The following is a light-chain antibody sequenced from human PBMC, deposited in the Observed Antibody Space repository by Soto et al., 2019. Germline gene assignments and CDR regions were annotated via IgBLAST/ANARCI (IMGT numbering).Light chain of an antibody. CDR3: CSYAGGSTFV. Sequence: QSVLTQPASVSGSPGQSITFSCTGTSSDVGTYNLVSWYQQHPGKAPKLIIYEGSKRPSGVSNRFSGSKSGNTASLTISGLQAEDEADYYCCSYAGGSTFVFGTGTKLTVL. CDR2: EGS. V-gene: IGLV2-23*01. CDR1: SSDVGTYNL. J-gene: IGLJ1*01.